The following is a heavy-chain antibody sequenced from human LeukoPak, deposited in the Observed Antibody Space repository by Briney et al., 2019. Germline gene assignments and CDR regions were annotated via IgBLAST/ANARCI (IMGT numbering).Heavy chain of an antibody. CDR2: IWYDGSNK. J-gene: IGHJ4*02. CDR3: ARAKNWNPNAELDY. V-gene: IGHV3-30*02. CDR1: GFTFSSYG. D-gene: IGHD1-1*01. Sequence: SGGSLRLSCAASGFTFSSYGMHWVRQAPGKGLEWVAIIWYDGSNKYYADSVKGRFTISRDNSKNTLYLQMDSLRVEDTAVYYCARAKNWNPNAELDYWGQGTLVTVSS.